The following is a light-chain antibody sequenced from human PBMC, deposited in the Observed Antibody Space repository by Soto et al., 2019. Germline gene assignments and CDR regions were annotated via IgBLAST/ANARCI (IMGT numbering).Light chain of an antibody. CDR3: QQRSSWPLT. J-gene: IGKJ4*01. V-gene: IGKV3-11*01. Sequence: IVLTQSPDTLSLSPGERATLPCRASQSVRAYLAWYQQKPGQAPRLLIYDASNRATGIPARFSGSGSGTDFTLTISSLEPEDFAVYYCQQRSSWPLTFGGGTKVDIK. CDR2: DAS. CDR1: QSVRAY.